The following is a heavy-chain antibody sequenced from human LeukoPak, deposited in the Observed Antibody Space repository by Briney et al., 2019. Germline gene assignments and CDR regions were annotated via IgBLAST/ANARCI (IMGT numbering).Heavy chain of an antibody. J-gene: IGHJ4*02. CDR2: ISGSGVAT. V-gene: IGHV3-23*01. D-gene: IGHD6-13*01. Sequence: GGSLRLSCAASGFTFSSYAVSWGRQAPGKGLEWVSSISGSGVATYSADSVKGRFTISRDNSKNTLYLQMNSLRAEDTAVYYCAKDWGYSTSQGYYFDYWGQGTVVTVSS. CDR1: GFTFSSYA. CDR3: AKDWGYSTSQGYYFDY.